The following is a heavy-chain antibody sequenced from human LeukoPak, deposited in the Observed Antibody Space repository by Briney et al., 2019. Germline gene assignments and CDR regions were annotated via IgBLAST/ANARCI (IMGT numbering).Heavy chain of an antibody. D-gene: IGHD3-22*01. CDR1: GFTFSDYA. CDR2: ISVTGGT. J-gene: IGHJ4*02. CDR3: ASRSNSGYHPDYFEY. Sequence: PGGSLGLSCAASGFTFSDYAMSWVRQAPGMGLEWVSGISVTGGTHYADSVEGRFTISRDNSKNTLFLRMNSLRAEDTAVYHCASRSNSGYHPDYFEYWGQGILVAVSS. V-gene: IGHV3-23*01.